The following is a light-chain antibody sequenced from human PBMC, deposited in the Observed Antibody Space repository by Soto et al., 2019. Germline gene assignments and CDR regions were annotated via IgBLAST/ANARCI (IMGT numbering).Light chain of an antibody. J-gene: IGKJ2*01. CDR2: WSS. Sequence: DIVMTHSPDSLAVSLSERATINCNSSQRVLYSSNNKNFLAWYQQGPGQRPKLLIYWSSTRESWVPGRLSGSGLGTDFTPTTISLQDDHVTVCYSKQHVSNSTSSGNGTKLEI. V-gene: IGKV4-1*01. CDR1: QRVLYSSNNKNF. CDR3: KQHVSNSTS.